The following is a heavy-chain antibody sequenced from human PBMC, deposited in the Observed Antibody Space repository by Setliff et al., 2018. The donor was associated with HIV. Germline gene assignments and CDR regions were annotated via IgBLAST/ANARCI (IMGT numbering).Heavy chain of an antibody. CDR2: INSGSTSI. J-gene: IGHJ3*02. CDR3: ARVGLQPALRFIAAAVYDALDI. D-gene: IGHD6-13*01. Sequence: GGSLRLSCAASGFTFSSYAMHWVRQAPGKGLEWVSYINSGSTSIYYADSMKGRFTISRDNAKNTLYLQLNSLRPEDTAVYYCARVGLQPALRFIAAAVYDALDIWGQGTVVTVSS. V-gene: IGHV3-48*04. CDR1: GFTFSSYA.